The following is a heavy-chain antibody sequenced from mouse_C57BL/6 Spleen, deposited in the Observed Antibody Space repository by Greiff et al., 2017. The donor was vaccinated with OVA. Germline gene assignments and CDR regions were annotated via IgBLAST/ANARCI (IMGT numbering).Heavy chain of an antibody. Sequence: EVKLVESGGGLVKPGGSLKLSCAASGFTFSDYGMHWVRQAPEKGLEWVAYISSGSSTIYYADTVKGRFTISRDNAKNTLFLQMTSLRSEDTAMYYCASPYDYELAYWGQGTLVTVSA. CDR3: ASPYDYELAY. CDR2: ISSGSSTI. V-gene: IGHV5-17*01. CDR1: GFTFSDYG. D-gene: IGHD2-4*01. J-gene: IGHJ3*01.